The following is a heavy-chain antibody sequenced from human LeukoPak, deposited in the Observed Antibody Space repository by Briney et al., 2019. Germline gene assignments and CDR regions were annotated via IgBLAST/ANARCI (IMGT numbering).Heavy chain of an antibody. Sequence: PGGSLRLSCAASGFTFKSYVMNWVRQAPGKGLEWVSDISGSGGATHYADSVKGRFTISRDNSKNTVHLQMNSLRVEDTAVYYCAKAPGYTVVTSFGYWGQGTLVTVSS. D-gene: IGHD4-23*01. V-gene: IGHV3-23*01. CDR2: ISGSGGAT. J-gene: IGHJ4*02. CDR3: AKAPGYTVVTSFGY. CDR1: GFTFKSYV.